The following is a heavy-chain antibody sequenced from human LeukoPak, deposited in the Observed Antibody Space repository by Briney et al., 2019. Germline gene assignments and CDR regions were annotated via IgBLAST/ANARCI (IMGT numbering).Heavy chain of an antibody. Sequence: ASVKVSCKASGYTFTGYYMHWVRQAPGQGLEWMGWINPNSGGTNYAQKFQVRVTMTSDTSISPAYMELRSLRSDDTAVYYCARDKRGRSSSWYYDYWGQGTLVTVSS. D-gene: IGHD6-13*01. J-gene: IGHJ4*02. CDR3: ARDKRGRSSSWYYDY. V-gene: IGHV1-2*02. CDR2: INPNSGGT. CDR1: GYTFTGYY.